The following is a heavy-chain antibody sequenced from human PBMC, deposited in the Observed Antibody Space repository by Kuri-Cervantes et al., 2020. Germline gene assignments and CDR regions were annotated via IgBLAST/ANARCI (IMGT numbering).Heavy chain of an antibody. CDR2: LYSGGKT. CDR3: AQYKDADYDSSGYYYDAFDI. Sequence: GGSLRLSCAASGFTFDDYAMHWVRQAPGKGLEWVSVLYSGGKTYYADSVKGRFTISRDNSKNTLYLQMNSQRAEDTAVYYCAQYKDADYDSSGYYYDAFDIWGQGTMVTVSS. D-gene: IGHD3-22*01. V-gene: IGHV3-23*03. J-gene: IGHJ3*02. CDR1: GFTFDDYA.